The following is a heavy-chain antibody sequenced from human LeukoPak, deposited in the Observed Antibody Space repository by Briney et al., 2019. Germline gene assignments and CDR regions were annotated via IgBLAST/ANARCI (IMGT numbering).Heavy chain of an antibody. CDR2: IYYSGST. CDR1: GGSISSYY. V-gene: IGHV4-59*08. D-gene: IGHD3-22*01. J-gene: IGHJ3*02. Sequence: SETLSLTCTVSGGSISSYYWSWIRQPPGKGLKWIGYIYYSGSTNYNPSLKSRVTISVDTSKNQFSLKLSSVTAADTAVYYCARHRNYYDSSGYPDAFDIWGQGTMVTVSS. CDR3: ARHRNYYDSSGYPDAFDI.